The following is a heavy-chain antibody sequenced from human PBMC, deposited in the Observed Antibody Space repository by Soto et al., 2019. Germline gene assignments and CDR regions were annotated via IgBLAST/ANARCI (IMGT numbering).Heavy chain of an antibody. CDR3: AKESGYDSTD. CDR1: GFTVSSYG. V-gene: IGHV3-23*01. CDR2: LSDGGGRT. D-gene: IGHD3-22*01. J-gene: IGHJ4*02. Sequence: EVQLLESGGGLVQPGGSLRLSCAASGFTVSSYGMSWVRQAPGKGLEWISGLSDGGGRTTYADSGKGRFTISRDKSNNTLYLNMNSLGVDDTAVYSCAKESGYDSTDWGQGTLVTVSS.